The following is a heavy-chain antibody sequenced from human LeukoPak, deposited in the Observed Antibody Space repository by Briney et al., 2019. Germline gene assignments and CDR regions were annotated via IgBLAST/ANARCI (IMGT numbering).Heavy chain of an antibody. CDR2: IYYSGST. CDR3: ARVPIRVRSGYDLGAIDY. Sequence: SETLSLTCTVSGGSISSYYWSWIRQPPGKGLEWIGYIYYSGSTNYNASLKSRVTISVDTSKNQFSLKLSSVTAADTAVYYCARVPIRVRSGYDLGAIDYWGQGTLVTVSS. V-gene: IGHV4-59*01. D-gene: IGHD5-12*01. J-gene: IGHJ4*02. CDR1: GGSISSYY.